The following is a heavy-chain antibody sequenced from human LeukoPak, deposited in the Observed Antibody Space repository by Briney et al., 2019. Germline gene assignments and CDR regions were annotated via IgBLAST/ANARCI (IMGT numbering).Heavy chain of an antibody. CDR1: GYTLTSYA. Sequence: ASVKVSCKASGYTLTSYAISWVRQAPGQGLEWMGGIIPIFGTANYAQKFQGRVTIITDESTSTAYMELSSLRSEDTAVYYCGVGRSMGVTDYWGQGTLVTVSS. V-gene: IGHV1-69*05. CDR3: GVGRSMGVTDY. D-gene: IGHD2-8*01. J-gene: IGHJ4*02. CDR2: IIPIFGTA.